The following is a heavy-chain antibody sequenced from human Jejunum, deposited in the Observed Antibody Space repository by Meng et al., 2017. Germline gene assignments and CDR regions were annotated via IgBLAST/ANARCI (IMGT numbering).Heavy chain of an antibody. CDR1: GDSVSSNSAA. V-gene: IGHV6-1*01. CDR3: ARDESRLLRS. Sequence: QVQLQQSGPGLVKPSRTLPLPVAISGDSVSSNSAAWNWIRQSPSRGLEWLGRTYYRSKWYSDYAVSVKSRITINTDTSKNQLSLQLNSVTPEDTAVYYCARDESRLLRSWGQGTLVTVSS. CDR2: TYYRSKWYS. D-gene: IGHD3-22*01. J-gene: IGHJ5*02.